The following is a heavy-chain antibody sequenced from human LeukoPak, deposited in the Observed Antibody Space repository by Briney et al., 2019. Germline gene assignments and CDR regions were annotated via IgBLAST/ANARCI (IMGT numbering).Heavy chain of an antibody. CDR2: IYSGGST. V-gene: IGHV3-66*02. CDR3: ARDQASVYDFWSGYLSD. D-gene: IGHD3-3*01. CDR1: GFTVSSNY. Sequence: GGSLRLSCAASGFTVSSNYMSWVRQAPGKGLEWVSVIYSGGSTYYADSVKGRFTISRDNSKNTLYLQMNSLRAEDTAVYYCARDQASVYDFWSGYLSDWGQGTLVTVSS. J-gene: IGHJ4*02.